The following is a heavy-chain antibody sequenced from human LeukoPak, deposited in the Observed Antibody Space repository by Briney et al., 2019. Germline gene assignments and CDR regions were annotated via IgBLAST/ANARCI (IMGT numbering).Heavy chain of an antibody. V-gene: IGHV3-15*01. CDR3: TTVYCSSTSCYTNFIDY. D-gene: IGHD2-2*02. Sequence: GGSLRLSCAASGFTFSSYAMSWVRQAPGKGLEWVGRIKSKTDGGTTDYAAPVKGRFTISRDDSKNTLYLQMNSLKTEDTAVYYCTTVYCSSTSCYTNFIDYWGQGTLVTVSS. CDR2: IKSKTDGGTT. J-gene: IGHJ4*02. CDR1: GFTFSSYA.